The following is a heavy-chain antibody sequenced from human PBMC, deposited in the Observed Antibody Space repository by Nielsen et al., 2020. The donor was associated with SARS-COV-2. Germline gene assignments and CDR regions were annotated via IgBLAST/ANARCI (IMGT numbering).Heavy chain of an antibody. V-gene: IGHV4-39*07. CDR3: AREPADYYDRSGINHYHFGMDV. CDR2: IYYSGST. D-gene: IGHD3-22*01. J-gene: IGHJ6*02. CDR1: GGSISSSSYF. Sequence: SETLSLTCTVSGGSISSSSYFWGWIRQPPGKGLEWIGSIYYSGSTYYNPSLKSRVTMSADTSKNQFSLKLSSVTAADTAVYYCAREPADYYDRSGINHYHFGMDVWGQGTTVTVTS.